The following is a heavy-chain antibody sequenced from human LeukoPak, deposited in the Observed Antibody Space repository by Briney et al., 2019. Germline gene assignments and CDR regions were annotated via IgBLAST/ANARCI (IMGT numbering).Heavy chain of an antibody. CDR3: ARDGSYYGMDV. J-gene: IGHJ6*02. V-gene: IGHV3-33*01. CDR2: IWYDGSNK. CDR1: GFTFRNYG. Sequence: PGGSLRLSCGASGFTFRNYGMHWVRQAPGKGLEWVAIIWYDGSNKYYADSVKGRFTISRDNSKNTLYLQMNSLRAEDTAVYYCARDGSYYGMDVWGQGTTVTVSS.